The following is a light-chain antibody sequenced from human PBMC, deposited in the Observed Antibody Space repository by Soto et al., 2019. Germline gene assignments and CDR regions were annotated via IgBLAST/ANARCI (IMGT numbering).Light chain of an antibody. J-gene: IGKJ1*01. V-gene: IGKV1-5*03. CDR1: QSIDTW. CDR2: KAS. Sequence: DIQMTQSPSTLSASVGDRVTITCRASQSIDTWLAWYQQKPGKAPHLLIYKASSLETGVPSRFSGSGSVTEFTLTSSILQPDVFATYYRQQFYRYPWTFGQGTKVEIK. CDR3: QQFYRYPWT.